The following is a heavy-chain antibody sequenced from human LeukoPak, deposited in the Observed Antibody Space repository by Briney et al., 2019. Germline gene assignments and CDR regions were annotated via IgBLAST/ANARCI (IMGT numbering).Heavy chain of an antibody. CDR3: ARDLVDYYDSSGGWFDP. CDR1: GYSISRGYY. CDR2: IYYSGST. Sequence: SETLSLTCNVSGYSISRGYYWGWIRQPPGKGLEWIGYIYYSGSTYYNPSLKSRVTISVDTSKNQFSLKLSSVTAADTAVYYCARDLVDYYDSSGGWFDPWGQGTLVTVSS. V-gene: IGHV4-30-4*08. D-gene: IGHD3-22*01. J-gene: IGHJ5*02.